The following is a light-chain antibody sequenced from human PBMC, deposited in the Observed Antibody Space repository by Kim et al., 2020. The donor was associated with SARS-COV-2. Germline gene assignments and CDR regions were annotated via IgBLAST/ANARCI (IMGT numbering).Light chain of an antibody. CDR1: KLGDKY. CDR3: QVWDSSTYV. V-gene: IGLV3-1*01. J-gene: IGLJ1*01. CDR2: QDS. Sequence: SYELTQPPSVSVSPGQTASITCSGDKLGDKYACWYQQKPGQSPVLVIYQDSKRPSGIPERFSGSNSGNTATLTISGTQAMDEADYYCQVWDSSTYVFGTGTKVDVL.